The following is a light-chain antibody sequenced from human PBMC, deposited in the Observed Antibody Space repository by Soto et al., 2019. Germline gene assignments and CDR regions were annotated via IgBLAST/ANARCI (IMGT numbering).Light chain of an antibody. CDR2: QDR. CDR3: QAWDSSTAHLV. CDR1: KLGDKY. J-gene: IGLJ2*01. Sequence: SYELTQPTSVSVSPGQTASITCSGDKLGDKYACWYQQKPGQSPVLVIYQDRKRPSGIPERFSGSNSGNTATLTISGTQAIDEADYYCQAWDSSTAHLVFGGGTKLPV. V-gene: IGLV3-1*01.